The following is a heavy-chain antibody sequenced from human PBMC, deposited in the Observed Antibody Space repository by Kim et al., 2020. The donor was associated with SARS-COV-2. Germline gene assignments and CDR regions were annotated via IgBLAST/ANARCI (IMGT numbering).Heavy chain of an antibody. D-gene: IGHD3-22*01. CDR1: GFTFSSYA. V-gene: IGHV3-23*01. CDR2: ISGSGGST. CDR3: AKNAPDDITMIVVAYDY. Sequence: GGSLRLSCAASGFTFSSYAMSWVRQAPGKGLEWVSAISGSGGSTYYADSVKGRFTISRDNSKNTLYLQMNSLRAEDTAVYYCAKNAPDDITMIVVAYDYWGQGTLVTVSS. J-gene: IGHJ4*02.